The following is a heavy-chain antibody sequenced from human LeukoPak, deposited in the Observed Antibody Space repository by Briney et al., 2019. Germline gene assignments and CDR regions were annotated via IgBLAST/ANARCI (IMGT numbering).Heavy chain of an antibody. D-gene: IGHD3-22*01. V-gene: IGHV3-30-3*01. Sequence: GGSLRLSCAASGFTFSSYAMHWVRQAPGKGLEWVAVISSDGGSKYYGDSVKGRFTISRDNSKNTLYLQINTLRAEDTAVYYCTYDSRGYSFDYWGQGTLVIVSS. J-gene: IGHJ4*02. CDR3: TYDSRGYSFDY. CDR2: ISSDGGSK. CDR1: GFTFSSYA.